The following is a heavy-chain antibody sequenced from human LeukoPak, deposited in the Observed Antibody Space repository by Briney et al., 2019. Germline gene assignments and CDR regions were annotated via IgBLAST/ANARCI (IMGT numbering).Heavy chain of an antibody. J-gene: IGHJ4*02. D-gene: IGHD2-8*01. Sequence: GGSLRLSCVGSGFSFSSFAMSWVRQAPGKGLEWVSTVSGGGAYTYYADSVKGRFNVSRDDSKSMHFLQMNSLRPEDTALYFCAKRITVSAGYYLDSWGQGTLVTVSS. CDR3: AKRITVSAGYYLDS. V-gene: IGHV3-23*01. CDR2: VSGGGAYT. CDR1: GFSFSSFA.